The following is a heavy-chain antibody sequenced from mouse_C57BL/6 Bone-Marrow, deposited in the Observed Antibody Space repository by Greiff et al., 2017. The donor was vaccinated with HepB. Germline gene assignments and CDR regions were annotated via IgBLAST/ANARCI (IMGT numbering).Heavy chain of an antibody. Sequence: EVKLQESGGGLVKPGGSLKLSCAASGFTFSSYAMSWVRQTPEKRLEWVATISDGGSYTYYPDNVKGRFTISRDNAKNNLYLQMSHLKSEDTAMYYCAREGSTYFLGAMDYWGQGTSVTVSS. CDR2: ISDGGSYT. CDR1: GFTFSSYA. CDR3: AREGSTYFLGAMDY. J-gene: IGHJ4*01. V-gene: IGHV5-4*03. D-gene: IGHD5-1*01.